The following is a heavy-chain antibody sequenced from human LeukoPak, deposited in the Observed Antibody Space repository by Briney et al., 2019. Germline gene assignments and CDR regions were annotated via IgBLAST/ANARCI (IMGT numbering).Heavy chain of an antibody. D-gene: IGHD7-27*01. J-gene: IGHJ5*02. V-gene: IGHV3-30-3*01. Sequence: PGGSLRLSCAASGFTFSSYAMHWVRQAPGKGLEWVAVISYDGSNKYYADSVKGRFTISRDNSKNTLYLQMNSLRAEDTAVYYCARDTQNWEGTRWFDPWGQGTLVTVSS. CDR2: ISYDGSNK. CDR3: ARDTQNWEGTRWFDP. CDR1: GFTFSSYA.